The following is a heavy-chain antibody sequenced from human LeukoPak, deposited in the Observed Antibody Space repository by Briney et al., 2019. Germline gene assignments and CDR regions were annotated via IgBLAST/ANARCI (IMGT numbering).Heavy chain of an antibody. V-gene: IGHV1-2*02. D-gene: IGHD3-10*01. CDR3: ARDLEGGYLRYYYYMDV. CDR1: GYTFTGYY. Sequence: ASVKVSCKASGYTFTGYYMHWVRQAPGQGLEWMGWINPNSGGTNYAQKFQGRVTMTRDTSISTAYMELSRLRSDDTAVYYCARDLEGGYLRYYYYMDVWGKGTTVTVSS. J-gene: IGHJ6*03. CDR2: INPNSGGT.